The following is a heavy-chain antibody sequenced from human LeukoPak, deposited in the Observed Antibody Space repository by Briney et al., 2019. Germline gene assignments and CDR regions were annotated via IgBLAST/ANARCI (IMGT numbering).Heavy chain of an antibody. CDR3: ARGDIVVVPAAIATRGNPRADAFDI. J-gene: IGHJ3*02. Sequence: PGGSLRLSCAASGFTFSSYAMHWVRQAPGRGLEYVSAISSNGGSTYYANSVKGRFTISRDNSKNTLYLQMGSLRAEDMAVYYCARGDIVVVPAAIATRGNPRADAFDIWGQGTMVTVSS. D-gene: IGHD2-2*02. CDR2: ISSNGGST. CDR1: GFTFSSYA. V-gene: IGHV3-64*01.